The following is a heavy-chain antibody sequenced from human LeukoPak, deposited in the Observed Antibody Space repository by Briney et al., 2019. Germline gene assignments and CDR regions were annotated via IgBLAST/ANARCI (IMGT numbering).Heavy chain of an antibody. D-gene: IGHD3-22*01. CDR2: ISAYNGNT. Sequence: ASVKVSCKASGYTFTSYGISWVRQAPGQGLEWMGWISAYNGNTNYSHKLQGRVTMTTDTSTSTAYLELRSLRSDDTAVYYCAREGSYHDSSGYDIWGQGTMVTVSS. J-gene: IGHJ3*02. V-gene: IGHV1-18*01. CDR3: AREGSYHDSSGYDI. CDR1: GYTFTSYG.